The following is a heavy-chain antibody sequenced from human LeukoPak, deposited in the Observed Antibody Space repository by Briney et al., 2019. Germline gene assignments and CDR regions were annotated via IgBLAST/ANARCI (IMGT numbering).Heavy chain of an antibody. J-gene: IGHJ4*02. Sequence: GGSLRLSCAASGFTFSSYGMHWVRQAPGKGLEWVAVISYDGSNKYYADSVKGRFTISRDNSKSTLYLQMNSLRAEDTAVYYCAKDTSDYGGNWSFDYWGQGTLVTVSS. V-gene: IGHV3-30*18. CDR1: GFTFSSYG. CDR3: AKDTSDYGGNWSFDY. CDR2: ISYDGSNK. D-gene: IGHD4-23*01.